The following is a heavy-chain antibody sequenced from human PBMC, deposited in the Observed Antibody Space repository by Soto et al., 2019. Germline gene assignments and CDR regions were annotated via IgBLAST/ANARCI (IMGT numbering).Heavy chain of an antibody. CDR3: ANVTDLVVVPAEWTWFDP. Sequence: GXSLRLSCAASGFTFSSYAMSWVRQAPGKGLEGVSAISGSGGSTYYADSVKGRFTISRDNSKNTLYLQMNSLSAEDTAVYYCANVTDLVVVPAEWTWFDPWGQGTLVTVSS. V-gene: IGHV3-23*01. CDR1: GFTFSSYA. D-gene: IGHD2-2*01. J-gene: IGHJ5*02. CDR2: ISGSGGST.